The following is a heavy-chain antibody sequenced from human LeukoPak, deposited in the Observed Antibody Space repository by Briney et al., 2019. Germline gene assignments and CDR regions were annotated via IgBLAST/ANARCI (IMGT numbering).Heavy chain of an antibody. V-gene: IGHV1-69*13. CDR2: IIPIFGTA. D-gene: IGHD3-10*01. J-gene: IGHJ3*02. CDR1: GGTFSSYA. Sequence: ASVKVSCKASGGTFSSYAISWVRQAPGQGLEWMGGIIPIFGTANYAQKFQGRVTITADESTSTAYMELSSLRSEDTAVYYCARGRAYYYGSGSYCSQDAFDIWGQGTMVTVSS. CDR3: ARGRAYYYGSGSYCSQDAFDI.